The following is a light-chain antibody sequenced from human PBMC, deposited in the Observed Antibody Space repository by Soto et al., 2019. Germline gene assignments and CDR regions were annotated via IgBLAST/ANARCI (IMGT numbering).Light chain of an antibody. CDR1: QSVSSSY. V-gene: IGKV3-20*01. Sequence: EIVLTQSPATLSLSPGERATLSCRASQSVSSSYLAWYQQKPGQAPRLLIYGASSRATGIPDRFSGSGSGTDFTLTISRLEPEDFAVYYCQQYGSSPWTFGQGTKVHIK. CDR2: GAS. J-gene: IGKJ1*01. CDR3: QQYGSSPWT.